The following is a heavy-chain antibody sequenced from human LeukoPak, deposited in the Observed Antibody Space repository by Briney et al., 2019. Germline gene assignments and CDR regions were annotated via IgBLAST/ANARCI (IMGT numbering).Heavy chain of an antibody. Sequence: GGSLRLSCAASGFTFDDYAMHWVRQAPGKGLEWVSGISWNSGSIGYADSVKGRFTISRDNAKNSLYLQMNSLRAEDTALYYCAKDIRALEWLDAFDIWGQGTMVTVPS. D-gene: IGHD3-3*01. V-gene: IGHV3-9*01. J-gene: IGHJ3*02. CDR1: GFTFDDYA. CDR3: AKDIRALEWLDAFDI. CDR2: ISWNSGSI.